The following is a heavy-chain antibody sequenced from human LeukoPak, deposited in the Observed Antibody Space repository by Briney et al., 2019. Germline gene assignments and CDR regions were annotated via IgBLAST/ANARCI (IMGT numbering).Heavy chain of an antibody. D-gene: IGHD4-17*01. CDR1: GGTFSSYA. V-gene: IGHV1-69*04. CDR2: IIPILGIA. J-gene: IGHJ4*02. CDR3: ARDYGDYLFDY. Sequence: ASVKVSCKASGGTFSSYAISWVRQAPGQGLEWMGRIIPILGIANYAQKFQGRVTITADESTSTAYMELSSLRSEDTAVYYCARDYGDYLFDYWGQGTLVTVSS.